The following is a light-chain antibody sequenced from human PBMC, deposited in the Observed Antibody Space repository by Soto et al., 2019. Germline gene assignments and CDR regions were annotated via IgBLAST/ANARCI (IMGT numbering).Light chain of an antibody. V-gene: IGKV3D-20*02. CDR3: QQRSEWPIT. CDR2: DAS. CDR1: QSIGSNY. Sequence: EIVLTQSPVTLSLSPGESATLSCRASQSIGSNYLAWYQQKPGQAPRLLIYDASNRATGIPVRFSGSGSGTDFTLTIISLEPEDFAVYYCQQRSEWPITFGQGTQLEI. J-gene: IGKJ5*01.